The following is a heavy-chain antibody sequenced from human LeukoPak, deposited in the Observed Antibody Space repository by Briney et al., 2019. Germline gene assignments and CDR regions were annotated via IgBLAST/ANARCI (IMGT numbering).Heavy chain of an antibody. CDR3: ATDMATVTTTYY. J-gene: IGHJ4*02. CDR2: ISGSGGNT. CDR1: GFTFSSYG. V-gene: IGHV3-23*01. D-gene: IGHD4-17*01. Sequence: PGGTLRLSCAASGFTFSSYGMSWVRQAPGKGLEWISGISGSGGNTYYADPVKGRFTISRDNTKNTVYLQMNSLRAEDTAVYYCATDMATVTTTYYWGQGTLVTVSS.